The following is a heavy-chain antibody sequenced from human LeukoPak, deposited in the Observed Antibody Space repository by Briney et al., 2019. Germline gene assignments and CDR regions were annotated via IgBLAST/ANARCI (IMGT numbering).Heavy chain of an antibody. V-gene: IGHV3-48*03. Sequence: GGSLRLSCAASGFIFSSYEMNWVRQAPGKGLEWVSYISSSGSTIYYADSVKGRFTISRDNVKNSLSLQMDSLRAEDTAVYYCATGGGWYFDYWGQGAQITASS. CDR1: GFIFSSYE. D-gene: IGHD6-19*01. CDR3: ATGGGWYFDY. CDR2: ISSSGSTI. J-gene: IGHJ4*02.